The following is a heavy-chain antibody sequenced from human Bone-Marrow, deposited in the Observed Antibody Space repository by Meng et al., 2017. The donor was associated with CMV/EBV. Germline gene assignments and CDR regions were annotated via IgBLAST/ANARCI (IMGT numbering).Heavy chain of an antibody. CDR2: INPSGGST. CDR3: ARVIATVTTNDAFDI. D-gene: IGHD4-17*01. V-gene: IGHV1-46*01. CDR1: GGTFSSYA. Sequence: ASVKVSCKASGGTFSSYAISWVRQAPGQGLEWMGIINPSGGSTSYAQKFQGRVTMTRDTSTSTVYMELSSLRSEDTAVYYCARVIATVTTNDAFDIWGQGTMVTV. J-gene: IGHJ3*02.